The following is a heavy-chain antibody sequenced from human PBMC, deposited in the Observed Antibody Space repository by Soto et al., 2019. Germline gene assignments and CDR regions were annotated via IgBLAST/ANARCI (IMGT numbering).Heavy chain of an antibody. CDR3: ARPIGSSYDYYYYGMDV. Sequence: GGSLRLSCAASGFTFSSYAMHWVRQAPGKGLEWVAVISYDGSNKYYADSVKGRFTISRDNSKNTLYLQMNSLRAEDTAVYYCARPIGSSYDYYYYGMDVWGQGTTVTVSS. J-gene: IGHJ6*02. D-gene: IGHD1-26*01. V-gene: IGHV3-30-3*01. CDR1: GFTFSSYA. CDR2: ISYDGSNK.